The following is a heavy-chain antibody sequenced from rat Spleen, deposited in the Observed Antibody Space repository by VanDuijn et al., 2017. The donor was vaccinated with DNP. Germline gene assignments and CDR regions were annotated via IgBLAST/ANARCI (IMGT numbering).Heavy chain of an antibody. CDR2: IGSPAYAP. Sequence: EVQLVESGGGLVQPGRSLKLSCVASGFTFSDYYMAWVRQAPTRGLEWVAYIGSPAYAPYYTDSVKGRFAISRDNANSSLSLQMDNLRSEDTAAYYCARHGVFYGLTFAYWGQGTLVTVSS. CDR1: GFTFSDYY. J-gene: IGHJ3*01. CDR3: ARHGVFYGLTFAY. V-gene: IGHV5-25*01. D-gene: IGHD1-6*01.